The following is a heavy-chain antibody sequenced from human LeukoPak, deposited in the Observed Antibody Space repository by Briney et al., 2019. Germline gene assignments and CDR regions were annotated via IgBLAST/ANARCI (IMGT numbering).Heavy chain of an antibody. V-gene: IGHV3-64*01. CDR1: GFTFSSYA. CDR2: ISSNGGST. CDR3: ARDFGDY. J-gene: IGHJ4*02. D-gene: IGHD3-10*01. Sequence: QPGGSLRLSCAASGFTFSSYAMHWVRQAPGKGLEYVSAISSNGGSTYYANSVKGRFTISRDNSKNTLYLQMGSLRAEDMAVYYCARDFGDYWGQGTLVTVSS.